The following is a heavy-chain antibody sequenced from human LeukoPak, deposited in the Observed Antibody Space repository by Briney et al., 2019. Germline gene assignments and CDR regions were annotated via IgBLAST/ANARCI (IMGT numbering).Heavy chain of an antibody. CDR1: GFTFHIYA. V-gene: IGHV3-23*01. J-gene: IGHJ4*02. D-gene: IGHD4-23*01. CDR2: INGGGYGT. Sequence: GGSLRLSCAASGFTFHIYAMNWVRQAPGKGLEWVSAINGGGYGTYYADSARGRFTIYRDNSKNTLYLQMSSLRVEDTAVYYCARLGNSGHYFDYWGQGTLVTVSS. CDR3: ARLGNSGHYFDY.